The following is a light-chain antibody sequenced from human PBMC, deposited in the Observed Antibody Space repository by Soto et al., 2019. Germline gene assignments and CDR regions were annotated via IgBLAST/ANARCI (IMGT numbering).Light chain of an antibody. CDR1: QRISGW. J-gene: IGKJ1*01. CDR3: XXXXSSSPWT. V-gene: IGKV1-5*03. Sequence: DIPMTQSPSTLSASVGDRVTITCRPSQRISGWLAGYQQKPGRAPKLLIYKASSLETGVPSRFSGSGSGTEFXXXISSXXPDXXXXXXXXXXXSSSPWTFGQGTKVEIK. CDR2: KAS.